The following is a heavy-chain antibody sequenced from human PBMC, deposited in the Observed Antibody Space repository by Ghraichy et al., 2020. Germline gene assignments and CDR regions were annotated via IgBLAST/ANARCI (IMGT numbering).Heavy chain of an antibody. V-gene: IGHV4-34*01. D-gene: IGHD1-14*01. CDR2: ISHSGST. Sequence: SETLSLTCAVYGGSFSGYYWSWIRQPPGKGLAWIGEISHSGSTNYNPSLKSRVTISVDTSKNQFSLKLSSVTAADTAVYYCARGGPESLLGYYMDVWGQGTTVTVSS. J-gene: IGHJ6*03. CDR3: ARGGPESLLGYYMDV. CDR1: GGSFSGYY.